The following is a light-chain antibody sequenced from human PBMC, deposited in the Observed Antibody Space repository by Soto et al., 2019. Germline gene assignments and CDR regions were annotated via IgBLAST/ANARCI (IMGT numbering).Light chain of an antibody. CDR2: GAS. CDR3: QQSYNTPPT. Sequence: DIQMTQSPSSLSASVGDRVTITCRASQRILSYLNWYQQEPGKAPKLLISGASTLQSGVPSRFSGSGSGTDFTLTISSLQPEDCATYYCQQSYNTPPTFGQGTKLEIK. V-gene: IGKV1-39*01. J-gene: IGKJ1*01. CDR1: QRILSY.